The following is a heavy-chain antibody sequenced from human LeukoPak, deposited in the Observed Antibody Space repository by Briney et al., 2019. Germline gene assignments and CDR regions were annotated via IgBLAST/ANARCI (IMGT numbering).Heavy chain of an antibody. CDR3: ARGINHYYYYYYMDV. Sequence: SETLSLTCTVSGGSISSYYWSWIRQPPGKGLEWIGYIYYSGSTNYNPSLKSRVTISVDTSKNQFSLKLSSVTAADTAVYYCARGINHYYYYYYMDVWGKGTTVTVSS. J-gene: IGHJ6*03. CDR1: GGSISSYY. CDR2: IYYSGST. V-gene: IGHV4-59*01.